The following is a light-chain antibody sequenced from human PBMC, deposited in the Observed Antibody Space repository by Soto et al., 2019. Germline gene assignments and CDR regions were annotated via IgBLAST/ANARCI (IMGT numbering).Light chain of an antibody. J-gene: IGKJ1*01. V-gene: IGKV1-5*01. CDR2: DAS. Sequence: DIQMTQSPFTLSASVGDRVTITCRASQSISNRLAWHQQKPGKAPKVLIYDASNLKGGVPSRFSGSGSGTEFTLTISSLQSDDFATYYCQQYNSYSPKTFGQGTKVDIK. CDR3: QQYNSYSPKT. CDR1: QSISNR.